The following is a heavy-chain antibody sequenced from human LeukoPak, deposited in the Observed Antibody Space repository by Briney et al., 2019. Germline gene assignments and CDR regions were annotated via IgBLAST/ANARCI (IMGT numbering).Heavy chain of an antibody. V-gene: IGHV1-18*01. Sequence: ASVKVSCKASGYTFTSYGISWVRQAPGQGLEWMGWISAYNGNTNYAQKLQGRVTITTDTSTSTAYMELRSLRSDDTAVYYCAREGSSFGVVPYYYYGMDVWGQGTTVTVFS. CDR1: GYTFTSYG. CDR2: ISAYNGNT. D-gene: IGHD3-3*01. J-gene: IGHJ6*02. CDR3: AREGSSFGVVPYYYYGMDV.